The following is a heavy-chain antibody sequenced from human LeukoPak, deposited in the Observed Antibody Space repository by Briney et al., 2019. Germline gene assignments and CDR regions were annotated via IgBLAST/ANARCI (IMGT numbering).Heavy chain of an antibody. D-gene: IGHD2-2*01. J-gene: IGHJ5*02. V-gene: IGHV3-23*01. CDR2: ISGSGGST. CDR3: AKDRPPPERYCSSTTCSPSAP. CDR1: GFTFSSYA. Sequence: GGSLRLSCVVSGFTFSSYAMSWVRQAPGKGLEWVSGISGSGGSTYYADSVKGRFTISRDNSKNTLYLQMNSLRAEDTAVYYCAKDRPPPERYCSSTTCSPSAPWGQGPLVTVS.